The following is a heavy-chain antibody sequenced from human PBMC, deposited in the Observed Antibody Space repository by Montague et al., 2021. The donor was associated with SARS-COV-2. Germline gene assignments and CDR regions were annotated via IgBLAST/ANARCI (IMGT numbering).Heavy chain of an antibody. Sequence: SLRLSCAASGFSFSNYYMNWVRQAPGKGLEWVSPISPSGDYTYSADSLKGRFIISRDNAKNSLYLQMSSLRAEDTAIYYCARASWIVATVPDYWGQGTLVTVSS. CDR1: GFSFSNYY. V-gene: IGHV3-21*01. D-gene: IGHD5-12*01. J-gene: IGHJ4*02. CDR3: ARASWIVATVPDY. CDR2: ISPSGDYT.